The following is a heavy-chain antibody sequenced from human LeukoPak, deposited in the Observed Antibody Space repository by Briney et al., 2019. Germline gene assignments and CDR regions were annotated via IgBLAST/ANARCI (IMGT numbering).Heavy chain of an antibody. CDR2: IYPGDSDT. D-gene: IGHD3/OR15-3a*01. CDR1: GYSFTSHW. Sequence: GESLKISCKGSGYSFTSHWIAWVRQMPGKGLEWMGIIYPGDSDTRYSPSFQGQVIISADKSISTAYLQWSSLKASDTAMYYCARLGLGGTGHYYFDYWGQGTLVTVSS. CDR3: ARLGLGGTGHYYFDY. V-gene: IGHV5-51*01. J-gene: IGHJ4*02.